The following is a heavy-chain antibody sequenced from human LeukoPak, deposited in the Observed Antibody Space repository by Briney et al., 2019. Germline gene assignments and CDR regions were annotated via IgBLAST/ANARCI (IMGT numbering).Heavy chain of an antibody. Sequence: ASVKVSCKASGYTFTSYYMHWVRQAPGQGLEWMGWINPNSGGTNYAQKFQGRVTQTTDTSISAGSMELSRLRSDDTAVYYCARMRQQLVQADFDYWGQGTLVTVSS. J-gene: IGHJ4*02. V-gene: IGHV1-2*02. CDR2: INPNSGGT. D-gene: IGHD6-13*01. CDR1: GYTFTSYY. CDR3: ARMRQQLVQADFDY.